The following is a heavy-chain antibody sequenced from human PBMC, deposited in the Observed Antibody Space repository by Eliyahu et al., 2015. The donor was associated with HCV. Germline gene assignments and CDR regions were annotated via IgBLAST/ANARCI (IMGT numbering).Heavy chain of an antibody. J-gene: IGHJ3*02. CDR3: ARETGKAGITTAYAFDI. D-gene: IGHD4-11*01. CDR2: IYYSGST. V-gene: IGHV4-31*03. CDR1: GGSISSGGYY. Sequence: QVQLQESGPGLVKPSQTLSLTCTVXGGSISSGGYYWSWIRQHPGKGLEWIGYIYYSGSTYYNPSLKSRVTISVDTSKNQFSLKLSSVTAADTAVYYCARETGKAGITTAYAFDIWGQGTMVTVSS.